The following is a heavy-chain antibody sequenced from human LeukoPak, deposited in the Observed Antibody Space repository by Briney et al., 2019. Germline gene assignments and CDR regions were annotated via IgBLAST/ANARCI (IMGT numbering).Heavy chain of an antibody. CDR3: ARGQGGNPATSYYYYYGMDV. CDR1: GFTFSNAW. D-gene: IGHD4-23*01. V-gene: IGHV4-34*01. Sequence: GSLRLSCAASGFTFSNAWMNWIRQPPGKGLEWIGEINHSGSTNYNPSLKSRVTISVDTSKNQFSLKLSSVTAADTAVYYCARGQGGNPATSYYYYYGMDVWGQGTTVTVSS. J-gene: IGHJ6*02. CDR2: INHSGST.